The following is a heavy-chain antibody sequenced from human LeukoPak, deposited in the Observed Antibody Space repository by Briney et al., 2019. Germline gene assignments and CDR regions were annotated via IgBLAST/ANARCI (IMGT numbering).Heavy chain of an antibody. CDR1: GYTFTGYY. CDR2: INPNSGGT. D-gene: IGHD2/OR15-2a*01. J-gene: IGHJ4*02. V-gene: IGHV1-2*02. Sequence: GASVKVSCKASGYTFTGYYMHWVRQAPGQGLEWMGWINPNSGGTNYAQKFQGRVTMTRDTSISTAYMELSSLRSDDTAVYYCAREVVIAAQSLGKDYWGQGTLVTVSS. CDR3: AREVVIAAQSLGKDY.